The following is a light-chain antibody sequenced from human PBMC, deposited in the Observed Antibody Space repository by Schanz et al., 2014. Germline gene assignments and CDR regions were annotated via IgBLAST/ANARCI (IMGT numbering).Light chain of an antibody. CDR1: QSVSSTF. V-gene: IGKV3-20*01. CDR3: QQCSIPPPFT. Sequence: EIVLTQSPGTLSLSPGERAALSCRASQSVSSTFLAWYQQKPGQAPRLLIYGASSRATGIPDRFRDSGSGTDCTLHISRLQADDFAVYYCQQCSIPPPFTCGHWTKRDLK. CDR2: GAS. J-gene: IGKJ2*01.